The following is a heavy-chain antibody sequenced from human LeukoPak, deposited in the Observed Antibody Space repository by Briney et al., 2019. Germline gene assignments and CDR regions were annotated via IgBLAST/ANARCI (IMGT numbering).Heavy chain of an antibody. CDR3: ARKTRYCSTGRCNWDA. CDR1: GGSFSGYY. CDR2: INHSGST. Sequence: KSSETLSLTCAVYGGSFSGYYWSWIRQPPGKGLEWIGEINHSGSTNYNPSLKSRVTISVDTSKNQFSLKLSSVTATDTAVYFCARKTRYCSTGRCNWDAWGQGILVTASS. J-gene: IGHJ5*02. V-gene: IGHV4-34*01. D-gene: IGHD2-15*01.